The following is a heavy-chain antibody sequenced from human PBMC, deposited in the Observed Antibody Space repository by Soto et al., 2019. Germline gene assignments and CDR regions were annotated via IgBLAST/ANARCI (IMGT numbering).Heavy chain of an antibody. CDR1: RFTFSNYA. V-gene: IGHV3-23*01. CDR2: ISGDGATT. D-gene: IGHD6-13*01. CDR3: RGLWYSTTWGSPDY. J-gene: IGHJ4*01. Sequence: WGSLRLFCAASRFTFSNYAMSWVRQAPGKGLEWVSSISGDGATTYYADSVKGRFTISRDNSKNTLYLQMNSLRAEDTAVYYCRGLWYSTTWGSPDYWGHGTLVTVSS.